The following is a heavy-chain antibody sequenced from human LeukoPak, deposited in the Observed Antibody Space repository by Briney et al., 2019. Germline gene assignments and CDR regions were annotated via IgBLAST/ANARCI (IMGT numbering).Heavy chain of an antibody. V-gene: IGHV1-69-2*01. D-gene: IGHD2-15*01. J-gene: IGHJ5*02. CDR2: ADPEDGEA. CDR1: GYTLTDYY. CDR3: VTPTREKTVAAVYLS. Sequence: ASVKVSCKASGYTLTDYYMHWVRQAPGKGLEWMGRADPEDGEAINAAKFQGRVTITADTSIDTVYMELSSLRSEDTAVYYCVTPTREKTVAAVYLSWGQGTQVTVSS.